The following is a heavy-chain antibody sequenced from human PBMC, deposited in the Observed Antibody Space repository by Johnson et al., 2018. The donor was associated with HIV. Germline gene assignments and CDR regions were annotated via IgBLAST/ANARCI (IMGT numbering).Heavy chain of an antibody. CDR1: GFTFSSYG. D-gene: IGHD3-22*01. J-gene: IGHJ3*02. CDR2: IRYDGSNK. CDR3: ARDVKYYDTSGYHSDAFDI. Sequence: QVQLVESGGGVVQPGGSLRLSCAASGFTFSSYGMHWVRQAPGKGLEWVAFIRYDGSNKYYVDSVKGRFTISRDNAKNSLYLQMNNLRAEDTALYYCARDVKYYDTSGYHSDAFDIWGQGTLVIVSS. V-gene: IGHV3-30*02.